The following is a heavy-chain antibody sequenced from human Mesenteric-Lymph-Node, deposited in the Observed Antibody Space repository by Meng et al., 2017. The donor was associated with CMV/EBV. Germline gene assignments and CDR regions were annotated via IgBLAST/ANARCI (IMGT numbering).Heavy chain of an antibody. CDR1: GGSISSYH. D-gene: IGHD3-3*01. CDR3: ARDREPRGTVFGVLTLRGYNGMDV. Sequence: SETLSLTCTVSGGSISSYHWSWIRQPPGKGLEWIGYMYYSGSTNYNPSLKSRVTISVDTSKNQFSLKLSSVTAADTAVYYCARDREPRGTVFGVLTLRGYNGMDVWGQGTTVTVSS. J-gene: IGHJ6*02. V-gene: IGHV4-59*01. CDR2: MYYSGST.